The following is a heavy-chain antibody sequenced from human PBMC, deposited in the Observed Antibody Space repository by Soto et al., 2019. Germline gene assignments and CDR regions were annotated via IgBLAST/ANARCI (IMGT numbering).Heavy chain of an antibody. V-gene: IGHV3-23*01. D-gene: IGHD3-9*01. CDR2: ISGSGGST. CDR3: ANLVTESPFDY. J-gene: IGHJ4*02. Sequence: PGGSLRLSCAASGFTFSSYAMSWVRRAPGKGLEWASAISGSGGSTYYADSVKGRFTISRDNSKNTLYLQMNSLRAEDTAVYYCANLVTESPFDYWGQGTLVTVSS. CDR1: GFTFSSYA.